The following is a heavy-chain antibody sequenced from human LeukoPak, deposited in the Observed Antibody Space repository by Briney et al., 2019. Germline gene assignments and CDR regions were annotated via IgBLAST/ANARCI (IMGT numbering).Heavy chain of an antibody. CDR3: ARNRKERDPRGYSYHPSSTYNWFDP. CDR1: GGSISSSSYY. V-gene: IGHV4-39*07. J-gene: IGHJ5*02. CDR2: IYYSGST. Sequence: PSETLSLTCTVSGGSISSSSYYWGWIRQPPGKGLEWIGSIYYSGSTYYNPSLKSRVTISVDTSKNQFSLKLSSVTAADTAVYYCARNRKERDPRGYSYHPSSTYNWFDPWGQGTLVTVSS. D-gene: IGHD5-18*01.